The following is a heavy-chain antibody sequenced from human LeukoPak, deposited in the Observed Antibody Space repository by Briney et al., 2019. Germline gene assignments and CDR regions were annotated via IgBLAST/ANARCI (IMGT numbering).Heavy chain of an antibody. V-gene: IGHV3-48*03. D-gene: IGHD3-22*01. CDR3: ARRGFYDTSGYLFDH. CDR2: ISTSGSPI. J-gene: IGHJ4*02. CDR1: GFTFSSYE. Sequence: GGSLRLSCAASGFTFSSYEMNWVRQAPGKGLEWVSYISTSGSPIYYGNSVKDRFTISRDNAKNSLYLQMNSLRAEDTALYYCARRGFYDTSGYLFDHWGQGTLVTVSS.